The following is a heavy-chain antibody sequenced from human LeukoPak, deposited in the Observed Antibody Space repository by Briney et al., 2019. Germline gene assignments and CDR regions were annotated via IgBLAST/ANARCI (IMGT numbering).Heavy chain of an antibody. CDR2: INHSGST. CDR3: ARDGRYDILTGYYTIGAFDI. V-gene: IGHV4-34*01. D-gene: IGHD3-9*01. CDR1: GGSFSGYY. Sequence: SETLSLTCAVYGGSFSGYYWSWIRQPPGKGLEWIGEINHSGSTNYNPSLKSRVTISVDTSKNQFSLKLSSVTAADTAVYYCARDGRYDILTGYYTIGAFDIWGQGTMVTVSS. J-gene: IGHJ3*02.